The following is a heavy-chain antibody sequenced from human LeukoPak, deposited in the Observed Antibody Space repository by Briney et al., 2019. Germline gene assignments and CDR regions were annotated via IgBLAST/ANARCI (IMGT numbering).Heavy chain of an antibody. V-gene: IGHV1-69*01. Sequence: GSSVKVSCKASGGTFSSYAISWVRQAPGQGLEWMGGIIPIFGTANYAQKFQGRVTITADESTSTAYMELSSLRSEDTAVYYCARGEVGYCGSTSCYPRGFDYWGQGTLVTVSS. D-gene: IGHD2-2*01. CDR1: GGTFSSYA. CDR2: IIPIFGTA. J-gene: IGHJ4*02. CDR3: ARGEVGYCGSTSCYPRGFDY.